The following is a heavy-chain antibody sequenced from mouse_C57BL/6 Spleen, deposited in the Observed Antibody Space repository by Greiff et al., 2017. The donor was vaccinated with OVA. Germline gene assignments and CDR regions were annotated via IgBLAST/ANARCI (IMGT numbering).Heavy chain of an antibody. CDR3: AREGPRYDYDRAMDY. CDR2: INPGSGGT. J-gene: IGHJ4*01. V-gene: IGHV1-54*01. CDR1: RYAFTNYL. D-gene: IGHD2-4*01. Sequence: QVQLQQSGAELVRPGTSVKVSCKASRYAFTNYLIEWVKQRPGQGLEWIGVINPGSGGTNYNEKFKGKATLTADKPSSTAYMQLSSLTSEDSAVYFCAREGPRYDYDRAMDYWGQGTSVTVSS.